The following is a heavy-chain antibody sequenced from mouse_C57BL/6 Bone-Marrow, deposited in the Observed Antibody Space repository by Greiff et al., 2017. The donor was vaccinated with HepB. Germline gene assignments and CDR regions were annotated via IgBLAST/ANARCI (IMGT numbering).Heavy chain of an antibody. V-gene: IGHV3-6*01. Sequence: ESGPGLVKPSQSLSLTCSVTGYSITSGYYWNWIRQFPGNKLEWMGYISYDGSNNYNPSLKNRISITRDTSKNQFFLKLNSVTTEDTATYYCARGDYGSSYVFYFDYWGQGTTLTVSS. J-gene: IGHJ2*01. CDR1: GYSITSGYY. D-gene: IGHD1-1*01. CDR3: ARGDYGSSYVFYFDY. CDR2: ISYDGSN.